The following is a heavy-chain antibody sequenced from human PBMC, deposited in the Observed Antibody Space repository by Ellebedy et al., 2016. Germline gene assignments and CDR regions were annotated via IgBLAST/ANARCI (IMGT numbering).Heavy chain of an antibody. CDR3: ARDPDTASKIDY. CDR2: SIASSGNT. J-gene: IGHJ4*02. CDR1: GFTLSDHN. Sequence: GGSLRLXCAVSGFTLSDHNMNWVRQAPGMGLEWVSYSIASSGNTYYADSVKGRFSISRDNAKNSLHLQMNSLRAEDTAVYYCARDPDTASKIDYWGQGTLVTVSS. D-gene: IGHD5-18*01. V-gene: IGHV3-21*01.